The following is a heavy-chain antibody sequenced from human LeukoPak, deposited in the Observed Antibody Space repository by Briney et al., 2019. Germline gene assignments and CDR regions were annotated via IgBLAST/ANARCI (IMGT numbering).Heavy chain of an antibody. Sequence: SETLSLTCTVSGGSISSYYWSWIRQPPGKGLEWIGYIYYSGSTNYNPSLKSRVTISVDTSKNQFSLKLSSVTAADTAVYYCALSPPDDYGDYYFDYWGQGTLVTVSS. D-gene: IGHD4-17*01. CDR1: GGSISSYY. CDR3: ALSPPDDYGDYYFDY. J-gene: IGHJ4*02. V-gene: IGHV4-59*12. CDR2: IYYSGST.